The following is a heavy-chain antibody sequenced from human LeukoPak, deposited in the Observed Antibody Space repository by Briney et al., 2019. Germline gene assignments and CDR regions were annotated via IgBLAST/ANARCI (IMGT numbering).Heavy chain of an antibody. CDR2: IYYSGST. J-gene: IGHJ6*03. D-gene: IGHD3-16*01. Sequence: SETLSLTCTVSGGSISSSSYYWGWIRQPPGKGLEWIGSIYYSGSTYYNPSLKSRVTISVDTSKNQFSLKLSSVTAADTAVYYCARYGGCRRYYYYYYMDVWGKGTTVTVSS. CDR1: GGSISSSSYY. CDR3: ARYGGCRRYYYYYYMDV. V-gene: IGHV4-39*07.